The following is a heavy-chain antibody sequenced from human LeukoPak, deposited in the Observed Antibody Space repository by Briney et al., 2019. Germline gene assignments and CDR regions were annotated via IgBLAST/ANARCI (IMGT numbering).Heavy chain of an antibody. Sequence: PSETLSLTCAVYGGSFSGYYWSWIRQPPGKGLEWIGEINHSGSTNYNPSLKSRVTISVDTSKNQFSLKLSSVTAADTAVYYCARWWYCSGGSCLDAFDIWGQGTMVTAST. J-gene: IGHJ3*02. V-gene: IGHV4-34*01. CDR2: INHSGST. CDR3: ARWWYCSGGSCLDAFDI. CDR1: GGSFSGYY. D-gene: IGHD2-15*01.